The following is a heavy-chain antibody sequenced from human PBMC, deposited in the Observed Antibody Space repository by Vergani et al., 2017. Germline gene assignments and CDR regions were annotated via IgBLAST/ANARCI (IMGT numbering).Heavy chain of an antibody. V-gene: IGHV3-21*01. CDR2: ISSSSSYI. D-gene: IGHD3-10*01. J-gene: IGHJ5*02. CDR3: ARYYGSGVP. CDR1: GFTFSNAW. Sequence: EVQLVESGGGLVKPGGSLRLSCAASGFTFSNAWMSWVRQAPGKGLEWVSSISSSSSYIYYADSVKGRFTISRDNAKNSLYLQMNSLRAEDTAVYYCARYYGSGVPWGQGTLVTVSS.